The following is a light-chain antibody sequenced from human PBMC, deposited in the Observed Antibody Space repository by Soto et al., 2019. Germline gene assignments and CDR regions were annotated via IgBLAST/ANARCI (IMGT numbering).Light chain of an antibody. CDR1: SSYVGGYNY. CDR2: EVS. CDR3: SSYTSNRTPCV. J-gene: IGLJ1*01. V-gene: IGLV2-14*01. Sequence: QSLLTQPASVAGSAGQSITISCTGTSSYVGGYNYVSWYQLHPGKAPKLIIYEVSHRPSGASNHFSGYKSGNTASLTISGLQAEDEADYYCSSYTSNRTPCVFGTGTKVTLL.